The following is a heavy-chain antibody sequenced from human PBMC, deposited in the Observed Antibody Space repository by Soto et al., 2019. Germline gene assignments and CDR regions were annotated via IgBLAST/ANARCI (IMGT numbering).Heavy chain of an antibody. CDR2: IYYSGST. D-gene: IGHD2-15*01. CDR1: GGSVSSGSYY. CDR3: ARSERGGGGLWDY. V-gene: IGHV4-61*01. Sequence: SETLSLTCTVSGGSVSSGSYYWSWIRQPPGKGLEWIGYIYYSGSTNYNPSLKSRVTISVDTSKNQFSLKLSSVTAADTAVYYCARSERGGGGLWDYWGQGTLVTVSS. J-gene: IGHJ4*02.